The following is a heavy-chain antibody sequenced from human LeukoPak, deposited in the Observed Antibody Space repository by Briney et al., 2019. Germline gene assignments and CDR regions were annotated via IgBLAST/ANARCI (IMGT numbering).Heavy chain of an antibody. V-gene: IGHV3-30-3*01. CDR2: ITYDGSNK. Sequence: GGSLRLSCAASGFTFSSNAMHWVRQAPGKGLEWVAVITYDGSNKYYADSVKGRFTISRDNSKNTLYLQMNSLRDEDTAVYYCARGLLGAPTSYFDYWGQGTLVTVSS. CDR3: ARGLLGAPTSYFDY. CDR1: GFTFSSNA. J-gene: IGHJ4*02. D-gene: IGHD1-26*01.